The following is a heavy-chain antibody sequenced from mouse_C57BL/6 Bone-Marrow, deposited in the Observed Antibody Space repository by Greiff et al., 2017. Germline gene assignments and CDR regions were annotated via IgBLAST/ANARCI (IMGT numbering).Heavy chain of an antibody. CDR3: ARQSCGSTYYAMDY. J-gene: IGHJ4*01. CDR1: GFTFSDYY. D-gene: IGHD1-1*01. CDR2: ISNGGGST. Sequence: DVKLVESGGGLVQPGGSLKLSCAASGFTFSDYYMYWVRQTPEKRLEWVAYISNGGGSTYYPDTVKGRFTISRDNATNTLYLQMSRLKSEDTAMYYCARQSCGSTYYAMDYWGQGTSVTVSS. V-gene: IGHV5-12*01.